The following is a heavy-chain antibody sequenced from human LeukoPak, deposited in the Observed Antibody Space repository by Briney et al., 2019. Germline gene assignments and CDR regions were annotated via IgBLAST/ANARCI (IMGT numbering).Heavy chain of an antibody. D-gene: IGHD3-10*01. Sequence: ASVKVSCKASGYTFTGYYMHWVRQAPGQGLEWMGRINPNSGGTNYAQKFQGRVTMTRDTSISTAYMELSRLRSDDTAVYYCARDPRTFGELLAYYFDYWGQGTQVTVSS. J-gene: IGHJ4*02. CDR1: GYTFTGYY. CDR3: ARDPRTFGELLAYYFDY. V-gene: IGHV1-2*06. CDR2: INPNSGGT.